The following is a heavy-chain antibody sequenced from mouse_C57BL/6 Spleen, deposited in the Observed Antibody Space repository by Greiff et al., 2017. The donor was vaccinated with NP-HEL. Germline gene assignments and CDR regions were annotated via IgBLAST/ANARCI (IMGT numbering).Heavy chain of an antibody. J-gene: IGHJ3*01. CDR1: GFSFNTYA. CDR3: VSHYYYGSSPGFAY. Sequence: EVQLVESGGGLVQPKGSLKLSCAASGFSFNTYAMNWVRQAPGKGLEWVARIRSKSNNYATYYADSVKDRFTISRDDSESMLYLQMNNLKTEDTAMYYCVSHYYYGSSPGFAYWGQGTLVTVSA. V-gene: IGHV10-1*01. CDR2: IRSKSNNYAT. D-gene: IGHD1-1*01.